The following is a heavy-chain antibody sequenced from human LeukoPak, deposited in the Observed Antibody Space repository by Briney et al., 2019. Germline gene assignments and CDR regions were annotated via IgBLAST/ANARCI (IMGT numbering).Heavy chain of an antibody. Sequence: GGSLRLSCAASGFTVSSNYMSWVRQAPGKGLEWVSVIYSGGSTYYADSVEGRFTISRDNSKNTLYLQMNSLRAEDTAVYYCARGRGYCSSTSCYYFDYWGQGTLVTVSS. D-gene: IGHD2-2*01. V-gene: IGHV3-66*02. CDR2: IYSGGST. CDR3: ARGRGYCSSTSCYYFDY. CDR1: GFTVSSNY. J-gene: IGHJ4*02.